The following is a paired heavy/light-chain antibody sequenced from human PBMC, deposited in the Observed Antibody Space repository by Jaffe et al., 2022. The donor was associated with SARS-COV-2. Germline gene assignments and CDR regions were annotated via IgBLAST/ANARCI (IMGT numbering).Heavy chain of an antibody. V-gene: IGHV3-23*01. CDR2: ISGGGTFT. Sequence: EVQLLESGGGLVQPGGSLRLSCAASGFTFGSYAVNWVRQAPGKGPEWVSAISGGGTFTYYADSVKGRFTISRDNPKNTLYLQMISLRAEDTAVYYCAKAGVGGSAYYFDYWGPGTLVTVSS. D-gene: IGHD2-15*01. J-gene: IGHJ4*02. CDR1: GFTFGSYA. CDR3: AKAGVGGSAYYFDY.
Light chain of an antibody. Sequence: EIEMTQSPATLSVSPGERGTLSCRASQSISSNLAWYHQKPGQAPRLLIYGASTRATGIPARFSGSGSGTEFTLTISSLQSEDFAVYYCQQYHNWPRTFGQGTKVEIK. J-gene: IGKJ1*01. CDR3: QQYHNWPRT. V-gene: IGKV3-15*01. CDR2: GAS. CDR1: QSISSN.